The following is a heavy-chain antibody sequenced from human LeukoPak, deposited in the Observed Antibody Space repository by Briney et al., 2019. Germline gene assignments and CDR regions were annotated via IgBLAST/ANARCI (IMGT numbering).Heavy chain of an antibody. D-gene: IGHD3-10*02. CDR1: GFTLSSYA. CDR2: ISDSGNT. CDR3: AELGITMIGGV. V-gene: IGHV3-23*01. J-gene: IGHJ6*04. Sequence: GGSLRLSCAASGFTLSSYAMSWVRQAPGKGLEWVSAISDSGNTYHADSVKGRFTISRDSSKNTLFLQMNRLRAEDTAVYYCAELGITMIGGVWGKGTTVTTSS.